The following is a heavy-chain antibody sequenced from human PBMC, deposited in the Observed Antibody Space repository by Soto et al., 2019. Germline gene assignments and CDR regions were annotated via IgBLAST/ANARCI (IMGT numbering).Heavy chain of an antibody. CDR3: ARAIAARPPKGYYYYYMNV. CDR1: GYTFTSYD. D-gene: IGHD6-6*01. J-gene: IGHJ6*03. V-gene: IGHV1-8*01. Sequence: ASVKVSCKASGYTFTSYDINWVRQATGQGLEWMGWMNPNSGNTGYAQKFQGRVTMTRNTSISTAYMELSSLRSEDTAVYYCARAIAARPPKGYYYYYMNVGGKGTRVTVS. CDR2: MNPNSGNT.